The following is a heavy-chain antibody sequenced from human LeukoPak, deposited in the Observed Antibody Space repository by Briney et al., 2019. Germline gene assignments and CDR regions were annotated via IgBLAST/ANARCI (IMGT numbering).Heavy chain of an antibody. D-gene: IGHD5-24*01. CDR1: GGSISTAHW. V-gene: IGHV4-4*02. CDR3: AGVFDGPVSRRFDP. CDR2: IYHRGNS. J-gene: IGHJ5*02. Sequence: PSGTLSLTCAVSGGSISTAHWWNWVRQSPGKGLEWIGEIYHRGNSNYNPSLKSRVSISVDTSKNQFSLKLSSVTAADTAVYYCAGVFDGPVSRRFDPWGQGTLVTVSS.